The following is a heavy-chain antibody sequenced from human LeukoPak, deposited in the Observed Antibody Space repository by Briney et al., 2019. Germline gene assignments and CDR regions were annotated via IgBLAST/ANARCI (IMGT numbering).Heavy chain of an antibody. V-gene: IGHV3-30*02. D-gene: IGHD2-8*02. J-gene: IGHJ4*02. CDR3: AKDGSWSCTD. CDR1: GFTFSRYA. CDR2: IAHHGSNT. Sequence: GGSLRLSCAASGFTFSRYAMHWVRQGPGKGLEWVAYIAHHGSNTYYADSVKGRFIISRDNSKRTLYLQMNSLRGDDTAVYYCAKDGSWSCTDWGQGTLVTVSS.